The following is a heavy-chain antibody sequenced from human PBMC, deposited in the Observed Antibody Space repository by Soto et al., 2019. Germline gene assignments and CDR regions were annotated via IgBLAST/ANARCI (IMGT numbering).Heavy chain of an antibody. CDR1: GFTFSDYY. CDR3: ARGRGAAAAYFDF. CDR2: ISSSTSNT. D-gene: IGHD6-13*01. Sequence: QVQLVESGGGLVKPGGSLRLSCAVSGFTFSDYYMTWIRQAPGKGLELVSYISSSTSNTTYADSVKGRFTIARDNAKNSLFLQMNSLRAEDTAVYYGARGRGAAAAYFDFWGQGTLVTVSS. J-gene: IGHJ4*02. V-gene: IGHV3-11*05.